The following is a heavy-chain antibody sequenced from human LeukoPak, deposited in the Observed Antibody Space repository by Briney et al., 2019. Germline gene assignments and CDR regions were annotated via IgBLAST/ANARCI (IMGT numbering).Heavy chain of an antibody. J-gene: IGHJ4*02. V-gene: IGHV3-11*05. CDR3: AKVSPVVTPIDY. D-gene: IGHD4-23*01. Sequence: AGGSLRLSCAASGFTFSDYYMTWIRQSPGKGLEWVSYISSSGSHTNYADSVKGRFTISRDNSKNTLFLQMSSLRAEDTAVYYCAKVSPVVTPIDYWGQGTLVTVSS. CDR1: GFTFSDYY. CDR2: ISSSGSHT.